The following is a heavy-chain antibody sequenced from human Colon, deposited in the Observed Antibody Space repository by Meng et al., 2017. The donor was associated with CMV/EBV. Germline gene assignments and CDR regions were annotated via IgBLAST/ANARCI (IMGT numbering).Heavy chain of an antibody. D-gene: IGHD6-19*01. CDR3: AHGRGWLTDY. Sequence: QPPLKYSCLPLQQPPPTLTLTCTFSGFYLRIPEVGVHWIRQPPGKALEWLALIYWDDDNQFRPSLKNRITITKDTSKNQVVLTMTNMDPVDTATYYCAHGRGWLTDYWGQGTLVTVSS. V-gene: IGHV2-5*02. J-gene: IGHJ4*02. CDR1: GFYLRIPEVG. CDR2: IYWDDDN.